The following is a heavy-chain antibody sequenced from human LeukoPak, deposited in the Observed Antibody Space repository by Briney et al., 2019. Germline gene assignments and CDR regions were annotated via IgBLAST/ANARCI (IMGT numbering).Heavy chain of an antibody. CDR1: GYTFTGYY. V-gene: IGHV1-18*04. CDR3: ARGPNYYDSSLWGALTYGDAFDI. D-gene: IGHD3-22*01. J-gene: IGHJ3*02. Sequence: GASVKVSCKASGYTFTGYYMHWVRQAPGQGLEWMGWINAYNGNTNYAQKLQGRVTMTTDTSTSTAYMELRSLRSDDTAVYYCARGPNYYDSSLWGALTYGDAFDIWGQGTMVTVSS. CDR2: INAYNGNT.